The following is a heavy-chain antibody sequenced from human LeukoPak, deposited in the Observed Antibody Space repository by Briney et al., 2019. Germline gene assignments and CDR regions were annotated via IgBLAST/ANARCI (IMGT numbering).Heavy chain of an antibody. D-gene: IGHD3-9*01. CDR3: ARSRAGLT. J-gene: IGHJ4*02. Sequence: SETQSLTCTVSGGSVSSTYYWSWIRQPPGKGLEWIGYIYYSGSTNYNPSLKSRVTLSLDTSKNQVSLNLRSVTAADTAVYYCARSRAGLTWGQGTRVTVFS. CDR1: GGSVSSTYY. V-gene: IGHV4-61*01. CDR2: IYYSGST.